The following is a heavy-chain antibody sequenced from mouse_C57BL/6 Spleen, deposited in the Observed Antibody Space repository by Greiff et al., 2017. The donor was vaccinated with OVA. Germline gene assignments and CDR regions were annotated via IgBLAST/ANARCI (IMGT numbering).Heavy chain of an antibody. CDR1: GYAFSSYG. CDR3: ARNCDRAMAY. CDR2: IYPGGGDT. Sequence: VQLQQSGAELVKPGASVKISCKASGYAFSSYGMNWVKQRPGKGLEWIGQIYPGGGDTNYNGKFKGKATLTADKSSSTAYMQLSSLTSEDSAVYFCARNCDRAMAYWGQGTSVTVSS. D-gene: IGHD4-1*01. J-gene: IGHJ4*01. V-gene: IGHV1-80*01.